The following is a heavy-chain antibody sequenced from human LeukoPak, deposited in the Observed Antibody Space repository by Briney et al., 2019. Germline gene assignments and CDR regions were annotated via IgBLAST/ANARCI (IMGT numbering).Heavy chain of an antibody. V-gene: IGHV1-69*05. CDR2: IIPIFGTP. J-gene: IGHJ3*01. CDR3: ARVGRPVGDAFDV. D-gene: IGHD1-14*01. Sequence: ASVKVSCKAPGGTFSSYTISWVRQAPGQGLEWMGRIIPIFGTPNYAQKFQGRVTIATDESTSTAYMELSSLRSDDTAVYYCARVGRPVGDAFDVWGQGTMVTVSS. CDR1: GGTFSSYT.